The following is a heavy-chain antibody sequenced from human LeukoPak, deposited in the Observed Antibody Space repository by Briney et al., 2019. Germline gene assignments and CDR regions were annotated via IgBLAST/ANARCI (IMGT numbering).Heavy chain of an antibody. CDR2: ISSSSSYI. CDR3: ARDRDDFWSGIDY. J-gene: IGHJ4*02. V-gene: IGHV3-21*01. D-gene: IGHD3-3*01. Sequence: PGGSLRLSCVVSGFTFSSYSMNWVRQAPGKGLEWVSSISSSSSYIYYADSVKGRFTISRDNAKNSLYLQMNSLRAEDTAVYYCARDRDDFWSGIDYWGQGTLVTVSS. CDR1: GFTFSSYS.